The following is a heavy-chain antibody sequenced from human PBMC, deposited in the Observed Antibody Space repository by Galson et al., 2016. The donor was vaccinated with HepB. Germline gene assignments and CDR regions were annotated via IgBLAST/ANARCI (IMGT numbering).Heavy chain of an antibody. CDR3: ARGLVGSGMDV. Sequence: SLRLSCAASGFTFNIYAMSWVRQAPGKGLEWVAAIAGSGAPTNYADSVKGRFTMYRDDARNSLYLQMSSLRVEDTALYQCARGLVGSGMDVWGQGTTVTVSS. CDR1: GFTFNIYA. V-gene: IGHV3-23*01. D-gene: IGHD3-10*01. J-gene: IGHJ6*02. CDR2: IAGSGAPT.